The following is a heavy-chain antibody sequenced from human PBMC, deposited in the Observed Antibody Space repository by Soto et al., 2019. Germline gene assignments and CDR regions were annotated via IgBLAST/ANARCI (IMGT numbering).Heavy chain of an antibody. Sequence: GASVKVSCKSSGYTFINYYVHWVRQAPGQGLEWMGMINPSGGRTTYPQKFQGRVTMTRDTSTSTVYVELSSLRSDDTAVFYCAREKASTSPLTQYYYAMDVWGQGTTVTVSS. CDR2: INPSGGRT. J-gene: IGHJ6*02. CDR1: GYTFINYY. V-gene: IGHV1-46*01. CDR3: AREKASTSPLTQYYYAMDV.